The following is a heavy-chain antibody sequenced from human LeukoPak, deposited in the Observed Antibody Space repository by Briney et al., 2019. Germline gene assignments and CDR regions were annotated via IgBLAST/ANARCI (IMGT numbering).Heavy chain of an antibody. CDR2: IYYSGST. J-gene: IGHJ6*03. Sequence: SETLSLTCTVSGGSISSYYWSWIRQPPGKGLEWIGYIYYSGSTNYNPSLKSRVTISGDTSKNQFSLKLRSVTAADTAVYYCARQRYDILTGSRPYYYYYYMDVWGKGTTVTISS. V-gene: IGHV4-59*01. D-gene: IGHD3-9*01. CDR1: GGSISSYY. CDR3: ARQRYDILTGSRPYYYYYYMDV.